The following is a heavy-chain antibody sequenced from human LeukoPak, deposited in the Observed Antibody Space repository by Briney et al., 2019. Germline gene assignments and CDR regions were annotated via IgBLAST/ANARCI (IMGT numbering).Heavy chain of an antibody. CDR3: GRHAYGDSSAAFDI. D-gene: IGHD4-17*01. Sequence: QPSGTLSLTCAVSGDSISSNYCWRWVRQFPGQGLEWIGEVYRRGSTSYNPSLKSRVVISIDKSKNQYSLNLNSVTAADTAMYYCGRHAYGDSSAAFDIWGQGTMVIVSS. J-gene: IGHJ3*02. V-gene: IGHV4-4*02. CDR2: VYRRGST. CDR1: GDSISSNYC.